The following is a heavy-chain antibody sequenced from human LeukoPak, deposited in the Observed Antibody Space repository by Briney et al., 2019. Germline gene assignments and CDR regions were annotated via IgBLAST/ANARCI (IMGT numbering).Heavy chain of an antibody. J-gene: IGHJ4*02. CDR3: ARANFLYCSSTTCLLDY. D-gene: IGHD2-2*01. V-gene: IGHV1-2*02. CDR1: GYTFTDYY. Sequence: ASVKVPCKASGYTFTDYYMHWVRQAPGQGFEWMGWINPNDGDTNYAQKFQGRVTMTRDTSISTAHMEVSRLRSDDTAVYYCARANFLYCSSTTCLLDYWGQGTLVTVSS. CDR2: INPNDGDT.